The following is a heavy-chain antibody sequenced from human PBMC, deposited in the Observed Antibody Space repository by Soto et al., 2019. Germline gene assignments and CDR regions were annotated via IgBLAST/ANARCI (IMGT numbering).Heavy chain of an antibody. D-gene: IGHD3-16*01. Sequence: VQLVESGGGLLKTVESLRLSCSASGFKFSNACMSWVRRAPGKGLEWVGRIKSKIVGGTIDYAAPVKGRFTISRDDSKNTLYLQMDSLKTEDTAVYYCNPLGAFDIWGQGTMVTVSS. J-gene: IGHJ3*02. V-gene: IGHV3-15*01. CDR1: GFKFSNAC. CDR2: IKSKIVGGTI. CDR3: NPLGAFDI.